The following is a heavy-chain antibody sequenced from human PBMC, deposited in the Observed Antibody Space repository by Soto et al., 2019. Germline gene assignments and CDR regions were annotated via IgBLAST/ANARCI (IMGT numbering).Heavy chain of an antibody. CDR3: ASEVDTAMDTFDY. D-gene: IGHD5-18*01. CDR1: GGTFSSYA. Sequence: SVKVSCKASGGTFSSYAISWVRQAPGQGLEWMGGIIPIFGTANYAQKFQGRVTITADESTSTAYMELSSLRSEDTAVYYCASEVDTAMDTFDYWGQGTLVTVSS. V-gene: IGHV1-69*13. J-gene: IGHJ4*02. CDR2: IIPIFGTA.